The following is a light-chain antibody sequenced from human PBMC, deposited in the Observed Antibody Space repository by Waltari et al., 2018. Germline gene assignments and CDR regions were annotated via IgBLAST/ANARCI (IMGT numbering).Light chain of an antibody. CDR3: SAWDDSLHGHWV. V-gene: IGLV1-44*01. J-gene: IGLJ3*02. CDR2: RSD. CDR1: SSNLGSNL. Sequence: QSVLTQPPSASGTPGQRVTISCSGSSSNLGSNLVNWYQQFPGKAPTLLIYRSDQGPSGVPDRFSGSKSGTSASLAINGLQSEDEAAYYWSAWDDSLHGHWVFGGGTKVTVL.